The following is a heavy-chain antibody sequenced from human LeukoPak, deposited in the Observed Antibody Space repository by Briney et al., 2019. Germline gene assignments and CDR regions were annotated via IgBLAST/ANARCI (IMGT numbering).Heavy chain of an antibody. Sequence: SGKVSCKASGFTFSSSAMQWVRQARGHRLEWIGWIVVGSGNTIDGQEFQEAVTIARAMSTSTAYMELSSLRTEDTAVYYCAAAIGPYSYGSSSYHRFDYWGQGTLVTVSS. V-gene: IGHV1-58*02. J-gene: IGHJ4*02. CDR1: GFTFSSSA. CDR3: AAAIGPYSYGSSSYHRFDY. CDR2: IVVGSGNT. D-gene: IGHD3-22*01.